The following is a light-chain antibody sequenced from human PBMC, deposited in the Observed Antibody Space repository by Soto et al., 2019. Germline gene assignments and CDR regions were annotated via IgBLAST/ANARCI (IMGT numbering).Light chain of an antibody. Sequence: DIVMSQSPVTLSVSPRERATLSCRASQSVSSNLAWYQQKPGQAPRLLVYGASTRATGIPARFSGSGSGTELTLTISRLQSDGLKYYYYQHFNNLTFGQGTKVETK. CDR2: GAS. J-gene: IGKJ1*01. V-gene: IGKV3-15*01. CDR3: QHFNNLT. CDR1: QSVSSN.